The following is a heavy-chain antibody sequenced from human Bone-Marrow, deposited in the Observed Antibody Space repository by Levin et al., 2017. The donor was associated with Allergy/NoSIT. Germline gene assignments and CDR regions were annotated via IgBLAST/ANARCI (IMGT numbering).Heavy chain of an antibody. D-gene: IGHD5-18*01. CDR3: AKDHWRDTAMVTAYYYGMDV. V-gene: IGHV3-23*01. CDR2: ISGSGGST. CDR1: GFTFSSYA. Sequence: GGSLRLSCAASGFTFSSYAMSWVRQAPGKGLEWVSAISGSGGSTYYADSVKGRFTISRDNSKNTLYLQMNSLRAEDTAVYYCAKDHWRDTAMVTAYYYGMDVWGQGTTVTVSS. J-gene: IGHJ6*02.